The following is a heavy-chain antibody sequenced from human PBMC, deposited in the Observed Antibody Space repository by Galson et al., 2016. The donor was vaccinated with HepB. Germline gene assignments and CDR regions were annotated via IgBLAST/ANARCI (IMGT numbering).Heavy chain of an antibody. CDR2: LYYGGSP. V-gene: IGHV4-39*01. CDR1: GGSISGTEYY. CDR3: ATGIVVAGKMYYYYMDV. D-gene: IGHD6-19*01. J-gene: IGHJ6*03. Sequence: ETLSLTCNVSGGSISGTEYYWGWIRQPPGRGLEWIGSLYYGGSPNYNPSLETRVTISVDTSKNHLSLSLSSVTAADTAVYYCATGIVVAGKMYYYYMDVWGKGTSVTVSS.